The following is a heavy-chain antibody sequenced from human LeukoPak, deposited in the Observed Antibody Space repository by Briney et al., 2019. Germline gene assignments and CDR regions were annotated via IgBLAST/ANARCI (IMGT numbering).Heavy chain of an antibody. CDR1: GFTFSSTW. Sequence: GGSLRLSCAASGFTFSSTWMHWVRQVPGKELVWVARIESDGSRTTYAESVKGRFTISRDNSKNTLYLQMNSLRAEDTAVYYCAKWDLGYSSGSFDYWGQGTLVTVSS. J-gene: IGHJ4*02. V-gene: IGHV3-74*03. CDR2: IESDGSRT. CDR3: AKWDLGYSSGSFDY. D-gene: IGHD6-19*01.